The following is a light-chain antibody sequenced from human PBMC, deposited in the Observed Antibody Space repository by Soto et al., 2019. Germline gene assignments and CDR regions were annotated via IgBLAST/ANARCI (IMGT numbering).Light chain of an antibody. CDR3: LQHNSYPRT. CDR2: AAS. CDR1: QSISSY. J-gene: IGKJ1*01. Sequence: DIPLSQSTSSLSASVGDRATITFRASQSISSYLNWYQQKPGKVPKRLIYAASSLQSGVPSRFSGSGSGTDFTLTISSLQPEDFATYYCLQHNSYPRTFGQGTKVDI. V-gene: IGKV1-17*01.